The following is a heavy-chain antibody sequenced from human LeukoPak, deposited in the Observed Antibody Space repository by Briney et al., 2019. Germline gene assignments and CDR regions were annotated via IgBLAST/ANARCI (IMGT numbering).Heavy chain of an antibody. CDR3: AKSITMVRGVITKCLGLDV. CDR1: GYTFSSYG. Sequence: GGSLRLSCAASGYTFSSYGMHWVPQAPGKGREGGAFIRYDGSNKYYADSVKGRFTISRDNSKNTLYLQMNTLIPEDTAVYYCAKSITMVRGVITKCLGLDVWRRGRTVSVCS. J-gene: IGHJ6*01. CDR2: IRYDGSNK. V-gene: IGHV3-30*02. D-gene: IGHD3-10*01.